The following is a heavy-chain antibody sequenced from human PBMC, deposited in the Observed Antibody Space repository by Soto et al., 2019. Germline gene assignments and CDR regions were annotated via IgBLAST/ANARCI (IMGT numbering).Heavy chain of an antibody. Sequence: EVQLLESGGGLVQPGGSLRLSCAASGFTFSSYAMRWVRQAPVKGLEWVSAISGSGGSTYYADSVKGRFTISRDNSKNTRYLQMSSLRGEDTAVYYCARRGSGGDYDYWGRGSLVTVSS. CDR3: ARRGSGGDYDY. D-gene: IGHD1-26*01. J-gene: IGHJ4*02. V-gene: IGHV3-23*01. CDR2: ISGSGGST. CDR1: GFTFSSYA.